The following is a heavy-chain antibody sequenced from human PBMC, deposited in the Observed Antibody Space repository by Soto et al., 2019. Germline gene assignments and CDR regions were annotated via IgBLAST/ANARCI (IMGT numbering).Heavy chain of an antibody. CDR1: GGSISSGGYY. J-gene: IGHJ4*02. CDR3: ARGLRLGVLPRPGVFDY. V-gene: IGHV4-31*03. D-gene: IGHD3-16*01. Sequence: QVQLQESGPGLVKPSQTLSLTCTVSGGSISSGGYYWSWIRQHPGKGLEWIGYIYYSGSTYYNPSLKSRVTISVDTSKNQFSLKLSSVTAADTAVYYCARGLRLGVLPRPGVFDYWGQGTLVTVSS. CDR2: IYYSGST.